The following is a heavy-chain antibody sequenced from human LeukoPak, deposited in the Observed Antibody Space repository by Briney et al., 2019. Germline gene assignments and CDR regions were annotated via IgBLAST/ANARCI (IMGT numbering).Heavy chain of an antibody. CDR2: ISYDGSNK. Sequence: GGSLRLSCAASGFSFGSYAMSWVRQAPGKGLEWVAVISYDGSNKYYADSVKGRFTISRDNSKNTLYLQMNSLRVEDTAIYYCVKLGDSGSSVYNWFDSWGQGTLVTVSS. V-gene: IGHV3-30-3*02. J-gene: IGHJ5*01. CDR1: GFSFGSYA. CDR3: VKLGDSGSSVYNWFDS. D-gene: IGHD1-26*01.